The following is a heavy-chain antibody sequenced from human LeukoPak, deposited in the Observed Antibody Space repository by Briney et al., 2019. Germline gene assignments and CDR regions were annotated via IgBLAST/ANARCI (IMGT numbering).Heavy chain of an antibody. CDR1: GFTFSSYP. CDR2: IRYDGSEK. J-gene: IGHJ4*02. V-gene: IGHV3-30*02. CDR3: AKDHYYGSQRATYPFDF. D-gene: IGHD3-10*01. Sequence: GGSLRLSCAASGFTFSSYPMHWVRQAPGKGLEWVASIRYDGSEKFYGDSVKGRFTKSRDNSANTLYLEMDYLTTEDTAFYFCAKDHYYGSQRATYPFDFWGQGTLVTVSS.